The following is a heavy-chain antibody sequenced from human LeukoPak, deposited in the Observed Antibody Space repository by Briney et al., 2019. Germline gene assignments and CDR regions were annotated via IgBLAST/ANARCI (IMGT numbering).Heavy chain of an antibody. CDR3: AKDLKDDGMWEVDY. CDR1: GYNFYAFT. CDR2: MYGSGNRRT. V-gene: IGHV3-23*05. J-gene: IGHJ4*02. Sequence: GGSLRLSCVTSGYNFYAFTINWVRQAPGKGLEWVAGMYGSGNRRTFYADSVQGRFTISRDDSRNGAYLQMNYVRVDDTATYYCAKDLKDDGMWEVDYRGPGTVVTVSS. D-gene: IGHD1-26*01.